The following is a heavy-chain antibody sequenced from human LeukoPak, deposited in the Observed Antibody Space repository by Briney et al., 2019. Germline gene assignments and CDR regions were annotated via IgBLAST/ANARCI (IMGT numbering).Heavy chain of an antibody. D-gene: IGHD3-10*01. CDR3: ARVSRGGLDY. V-gene: IGHV4-31*03. J-gene: IGHJ4*02. Sequence: SETPSLTCTVSGGSISSGGYYWSWIRQHPGKGLEWIGYIYYSGSTYYNPSLKSRVTISVDTSKNQFSLKLSSVTAADTAVYYCARVSRGGLDYWGQGTLVTVSS. CDR2: IYYSGST. CDR1: GGSISSGGYY.